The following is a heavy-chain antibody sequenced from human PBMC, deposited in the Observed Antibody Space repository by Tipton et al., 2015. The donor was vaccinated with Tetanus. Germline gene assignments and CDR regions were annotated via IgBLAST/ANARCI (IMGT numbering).Heavy chain of an antibody. J-gene: IGHJ5*02. V-gene: IGHV4-31*03. Sequence: TLSLTCTVSGGSISSGGYYWTWIRQHPGKGLEWIGNIYHRGSTYYNPSLKSRVTMSVDTSNKQFSLKLSSVTAADTAVYYCACNPNIAAAGTGEDSGWFDPWGQGTLVTVSS. CDR2: IYHRGST. CDR3: ACNPNIAAAGTGEDSGWFDP. D-gene: IGHD6-13*01. CDR1: GGSISSGGYY.